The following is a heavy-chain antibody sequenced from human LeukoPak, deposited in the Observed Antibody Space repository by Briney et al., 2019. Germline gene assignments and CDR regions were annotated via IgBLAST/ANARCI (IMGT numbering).Heavy chain of an antibody. V-gene: IGHV4-31*03. Sequence: SQTLSPTCTVSGGSISSGGYYWSWIRQHPGKGLEWIGNIYYSGSTYYNPPLKSRVTISVDTSKNQFSLKLSSVTAADTAVYYCARESGFYSSSENWGQGTLVTVSS. D-gene: IGHD6-13*01. CDR3: ARESGFYSSSEN. J-gene: IGHJ4*02. CDR1: GGSISSGGYY. CDR2: IYYSGST.